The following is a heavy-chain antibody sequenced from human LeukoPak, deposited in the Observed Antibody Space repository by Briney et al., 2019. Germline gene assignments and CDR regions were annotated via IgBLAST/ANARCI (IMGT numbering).Heavy chain of an antibody. V-gene: IGHV3-7*01. Sequence: GGPLRLSCAASGFTLSGYWMSWVRQAPGKGLEWVANIKKDGSERYYVDFVKGRFTISRDNAKNSVYLQMNSLRVEDTAMYYCATISSPLDYWGQGTLVTVSS. J-gene: IGHJ4*02. CDR2: IKKDGSER. CDR3: ATISSPLDY. D-gene: IGHD2-15*01. CDR1: GFTLSGYW.